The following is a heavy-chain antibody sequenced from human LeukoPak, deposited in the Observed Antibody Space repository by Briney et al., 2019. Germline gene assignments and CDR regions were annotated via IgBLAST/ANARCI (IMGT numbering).Heavy chain of an antibody. CDR3: ARDGYRHIVATFFDY. J-gene: IGHJ4*02. V-gene: IGHV3-7*01. Sequence: GGPLTLPCAVSGFPLSRYRMLWVRQATERGLEWVANIKQGGSEKYYVDSVNGLFIISRDNAKNSLYLRMNILRAEDTAVYYCARDGYRHIVATFFDYWGQGTLVTVSS. CDR1: GFPLSRYR. CDR2: IKQGGSEK. D-gene: IGHD5-12*01.